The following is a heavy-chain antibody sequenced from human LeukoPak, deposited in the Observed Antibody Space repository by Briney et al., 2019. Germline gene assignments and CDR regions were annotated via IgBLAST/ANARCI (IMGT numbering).Heavy chain of an antibody. CDR1: GFTFSNYW. CDR3: ARDHSSGWYSDYFDY. D-gene: IGHD6-19*01. J-gene: IGHJ4*02. CDR2: IKQDGSVN. Sequence: GGSLRLSCAASGFTFSNYWMMWVRQAPGKGMEWVGKIKQDGSVNRYADSVRGRFTISTDNAQSSLYLQMNSLRAEDTAVYYCARDHSSGWYSDYFDYWGQGTLVTVSS. V-gene: IGHV3-7*01.